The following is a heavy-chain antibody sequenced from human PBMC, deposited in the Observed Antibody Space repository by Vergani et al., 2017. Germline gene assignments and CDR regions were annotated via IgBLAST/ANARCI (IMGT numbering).Heavy chain of an antibody. J-gene: IGHJ4*02. CDR2: TVSIFGSA. Sequence: QVHLVQSVAEVKKPGSSVKVSCRASGDTSSSYAISWVRQAPGQGLEWLGMTVSIFGSATTTQKFQDRVTISAEAATNTAFLEVTNLRSDDTAVYYCARIPPRVVEPYFDFWGQGTLVTVSS. CDR1: GDTSSSYA. D-gene: IGHD4-23*01. V-gene: IGHV1-69*15. CDR3: ARIPPRVVEPYFDF.